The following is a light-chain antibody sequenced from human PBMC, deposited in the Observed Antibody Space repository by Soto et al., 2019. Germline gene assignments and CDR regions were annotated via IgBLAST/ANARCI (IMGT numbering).Light chain of an antibody. CDR2: EVS. CDR1: SSDVGRYNY. V-gene: IGLV2-8*01. J-gene: IGLJ2*01. CDR3: SSYAGSNNLL. Sequence: QSVLTQPPSASGSPGQSVTISCTGTSSDVGRYNYVSWYQQHPGKAPKLMISEVSKRPSGVPDRFSGSKSGNTASLTVSGLQPEDEADYYCSSYAGSNNLLFGGGTQLTVL.